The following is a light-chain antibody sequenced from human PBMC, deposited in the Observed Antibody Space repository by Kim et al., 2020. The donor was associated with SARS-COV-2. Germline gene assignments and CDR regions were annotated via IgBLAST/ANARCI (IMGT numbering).Light chain of an antibody. CDR3: QQYVDSPFT. CDR2: GAS. J-gene: IGKJ5*01. V-gene: IGKV3-20*01. CDR1: QNIRGDS. Sequence: ETVLTQSPGTVSLSPGETVTLSCRASQNIRGDSLAWYQQRPGQAPRVLIHGASSRATGMPDRFSASGSGTDFTLTISRLQPEDFAVYYCQQYVDSPFTFGQGTRLEIK.